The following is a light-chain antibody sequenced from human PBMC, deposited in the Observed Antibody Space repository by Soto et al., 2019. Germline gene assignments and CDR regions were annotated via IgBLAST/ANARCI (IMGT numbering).Light chain of an antibody. J-gene: IGKJ2*01. V-gene: IGKV3-20*01. CDR1: QSVSNNY. CDR2: GSS. Sequence: EVVLTQSPGTLSLSPGERATLSCRASQSVSNNYFAWYQQKPGQAPRLLIFGSSDRATGIPDWFSGSGSGTDFSLTISRLEPEDFAVDYCQQYGSSPPYTFGQGTKLEIK. CDR3: QQYGSSPPYT.